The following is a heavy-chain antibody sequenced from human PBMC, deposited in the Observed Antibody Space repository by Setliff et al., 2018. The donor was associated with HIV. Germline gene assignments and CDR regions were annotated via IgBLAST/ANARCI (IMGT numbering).Heavy chain of an antibody. CDR2: INAGNGNT. Sequence: AASVKVSCKASGYTFTSYAMHWVRQAPGQRLEWMGWINAGNGNTKYSQKFQGRVTINRDTSVSTAYMELGSLRSEDTAVYYCATKGYGSGSYYMDVWGKGTTVTVSS. J-gene: IGHJ6*03. D-gene: IGHD3-10*01. V-gene: IGHV1-3*01. CDR3: ATKGYGSGSYYMDV. CDR1: GYTFTSYA.